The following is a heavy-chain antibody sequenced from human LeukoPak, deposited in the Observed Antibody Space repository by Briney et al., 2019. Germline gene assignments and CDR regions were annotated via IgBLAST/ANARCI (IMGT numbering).Heavy chain of an antibody. V-gene: IGHV1-69*05. CDR1: GGTFSSYA. CDR3: ARDGNYYDSSGYFDY. D-gene: IGHD3-22*01. CDR2: IIPIFGTA. J-gene: IGHJ4*02. Sequence: SVKVSCKASGGTFSSYAISWVRQAPGQGLEWMGRIIPIFGTANYAQKFQGRVTITTDEPTSTAYMELSSLRSEDTAVYYCARDGNYYDSSGYFDYWGQGTLVTVSS.